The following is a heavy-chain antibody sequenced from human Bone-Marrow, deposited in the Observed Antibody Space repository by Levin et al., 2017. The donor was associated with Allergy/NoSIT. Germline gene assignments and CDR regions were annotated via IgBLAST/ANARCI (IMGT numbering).Heavy chain of an antibody. CDR2: INWNSGSI. D-gene: IGHD4-17*01. J-gene: IGHJ6*02. Sequence: SLKISCAASGFTFDDYAMHWVRQVPGKGLEWVSGINWNSGSIGYADSVKGRFTISRDNAKNSLYLQMNSLEPEDTALYYCAKETYGDYDLPRGYNGMDVWGQGTTVTVSS. CDR1: GFTFDDYA. CDR3: AKETYGDYDLPRGYNGMDV. V-gene: IGHV3-9*01.